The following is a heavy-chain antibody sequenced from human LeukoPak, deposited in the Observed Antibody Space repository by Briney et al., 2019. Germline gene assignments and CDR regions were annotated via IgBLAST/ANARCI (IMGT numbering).Heavy chain of an antibody. V-gene: IGHV3-21*01. CDR2: ISSSSSYI. CDR1: GFTFSSYS. D-gene: IGHD5-24*01. Sequence: GGSLRLSCAASGFTFSSYSMNWVRRAPGKGLEWVSSISSSSSYIYYADSVKGRFTISRDNSKNTLYLQMNSLRAEDTAVYYCARGPVEGWLQLRNYFDYWGQRTLVTVSS. CDR3: ARGPVEGWLQLRNYFDY. J-gene: IGHJ4*02.